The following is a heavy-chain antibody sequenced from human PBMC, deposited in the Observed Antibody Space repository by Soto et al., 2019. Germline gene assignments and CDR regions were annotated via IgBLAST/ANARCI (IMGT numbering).Heavy chain of an antibody. J-gene: IGHJ4*02. CDR2: ISYDGSNK. CDR3: ARDKDYDSSGGGFDY. CDR1: GFTFSSYA. Sequence: GGSLRLSCAASGFTFSSYAMHWVRQAPGKGLEWVAVISYDGSNKYYADSVKGRFTISRDNSKNTLYLQMNSLRAEDTAVYYCARDKDYDSSGGGFDYWGQGTLVTVS. V-gene: IGHV3-30-3*01. D-gene: IGHD3-22*01.